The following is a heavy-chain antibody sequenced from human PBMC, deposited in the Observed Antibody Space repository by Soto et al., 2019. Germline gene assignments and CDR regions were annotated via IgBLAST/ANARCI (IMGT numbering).Heavy chain of an antibody. CDR2: INHSGST. V-gene: IGHV4-34*01. CDR1: GGSFSGYY. J-gene: IGHJ4*02. D-gene: IGHD3-3*01. Sequence: QVQLQQWGAGLLKPSETLSLTCAVYGGSFSGYYWSWIRQPPGKGLEWIGEINHSGSTNYNPSLKRRVTISVDTSKNQVSLKLSSVTAADTAVYYCARGGGRFLEWLLRGRWGSGYYYFDYWGQGTLVTVSS. CDR3: ARGGGRFLEWLLRGRWGSGYYYFDY.